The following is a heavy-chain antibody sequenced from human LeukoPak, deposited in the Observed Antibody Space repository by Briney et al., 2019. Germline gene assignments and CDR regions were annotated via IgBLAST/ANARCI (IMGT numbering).Heavy chain of an antibody. CDR2: INHSGST. CDR1: GGSFSGYY. Sequence: SETLSLTCAVYGGSFSGYYWSWIRQPPGKGLEWIGEINHSGSTNYNPSLKSRVTISVDVSKNQFSLKLSSVTAADTAVYYCARGRTPLYYYGSGSFYDYWGQGTLVTVSS. D-gene: IGHD3-10*01. J-gene: IGHJ4*02. V-gene: IGHV4-34*01. CDR3: ARGRTPLYYYGSGSFYDY.